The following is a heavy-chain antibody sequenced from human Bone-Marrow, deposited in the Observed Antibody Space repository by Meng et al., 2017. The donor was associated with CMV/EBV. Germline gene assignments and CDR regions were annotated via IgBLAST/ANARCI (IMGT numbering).Heavy chain of an antibody. D-gene: IGHD3-22*01. J-gene: IGHJ4*02. CDR2: IRYDGSNK. CDR1: GFTFSSYA. Sequence: GESLKISCAASGFTFSSYAMHWVRQAPGKGLEWVAFIRYDGSNKYYADSVKGRFTISRDNSKNTLYLQMNSLRAEDTAVYYCARDLGYYYDSSGYYPFDNWGQGTLVTVPS. V-gene: IGHV3-30*02. CDR3: ARDLGYYYDSSGYYPFDN.